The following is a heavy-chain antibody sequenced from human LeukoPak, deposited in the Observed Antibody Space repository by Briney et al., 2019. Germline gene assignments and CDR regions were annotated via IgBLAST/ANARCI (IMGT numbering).Heavy chain of an antibody. CDR1: GYTFTGYY. CDR2: INPNSGGT. J-gene: IGHJ6*03. CDR3: ARTRESSSGWYPYYYYYYMDV. Sequence: GASVKVSCKASGYTFTGYYMHWVRQAPGQGLEWMGRINPNSGGTNYAQKFQGRVTMTRGTSISTAYMELSRLRSDDTAVYYCARTRESSSGWYPYYYYYYMDVWGKGTTVTVSS. V-gene: IGHV1-2*06. D-gene: IGHD6-19*01.